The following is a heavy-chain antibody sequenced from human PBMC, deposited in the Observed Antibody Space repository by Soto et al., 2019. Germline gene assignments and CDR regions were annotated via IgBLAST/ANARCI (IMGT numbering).Heavy chain of an antibody. J-gene: IGHJ6*02. CDR3: TRGGLLYTLDV. D-gene: IGHD1-26*01. Sequence: EVQLVESGGGLVQPGGSLRLSCAASGFTFNNQWMHWVRQAPGEGLAWVSQINGDGRSATYADSVRGRFTISRDNAKNTLYLQMNSLSAEDTAVYYCTRGGLLYTLDVWCQGTSVTVSS. CDR2: INGDGRSA. CDR1: GFTFNNQW. V-gene: IGHV3-74*01.